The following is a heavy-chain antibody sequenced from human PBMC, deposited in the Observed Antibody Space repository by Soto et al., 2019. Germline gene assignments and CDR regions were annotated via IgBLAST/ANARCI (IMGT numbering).Heavy chain of an antibody. CDR1: GGSIRGGDYY. J-gene: IGHJ4*02. Sequence: QVQLQESGPGLVKPSQTLSLTCTVSGGSIRGGDYYWSWIRQHPGKGLEWIGYIFYSGNSFYNPSLKSGVTISVDTSKNPFSLQQSSVTAADTAIYYCARLSSLYYNSDYGGYYFDYWGQGTLVSVSS. CDR2: IFYSGNS. CDR3: ARLSSLYYNSDYGGYYFDY. D-gene: IGHD3-10*01. V-gene: IGHV4-31*03.